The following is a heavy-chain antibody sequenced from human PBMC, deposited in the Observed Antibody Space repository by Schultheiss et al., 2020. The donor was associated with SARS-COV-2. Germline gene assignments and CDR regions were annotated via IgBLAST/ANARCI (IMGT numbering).Heavy chain of an antibody. CDR1: GGSVSSGSYY. V-gene: IGHV2-26*01. CDR3: ARVTRPDTAVAGFDY. Sequence: TLSLTCTVSGGSVSSGSYYWSWIRQPPGKGLEWLAHIFSNDEKSYSTSLKSRLTISKDTSKSQVVLTMTNIDPVDTATYFCARVTRPDTAVAGFDYWGQGTLVTVSS. CDR2: IFSNDEK. J-gene: IGHJ4*02. D-gene: IGHD5-18*01.